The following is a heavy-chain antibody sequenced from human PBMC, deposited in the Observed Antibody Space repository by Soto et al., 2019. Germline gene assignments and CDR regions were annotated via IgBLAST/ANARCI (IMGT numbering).Heavy chain of an antibody. CDR1: GAALNSGNYY. CDR2: IYVTGAV. J-gene: IGHJ5*02. V-gene: IGHV4-31*03. D-gene: IGHD1-20*01. Sequence: NPSETLSLTCSVSGAALNSGNYYWSWIRQVPGKGLEWIGHIYVTGAVDYNPSLRDRITISQDTSERQFSLNLRLVTAADTAAYYCARLRIATNNYKWFDPWGQGNLVTVS. CDR3: ARLRIATNNYKWFDP.